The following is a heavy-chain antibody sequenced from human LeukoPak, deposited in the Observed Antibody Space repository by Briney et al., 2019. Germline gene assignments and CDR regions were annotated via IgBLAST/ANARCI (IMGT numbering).Heavy chain of an antibody. CDR2: INHSGST. J-gene: IGHJ4*02. V-gene: IGHV4-34*01. Sequence: SETLSLTRAVYGGSFSGYYWSWIRQPPGKGLEWIGEINHSGSTNYNPSLKSRVTISVDTSKNQFSLKLSSVTAADTAVYYCARFTLYYYGSGSLNAYYFDYWGQGTLVTVSS. D-gene: IGHD3-10*01. CDR1: GGSFSGYY. CDR3: ARFTLYYYGSGSLNAYYFDY.